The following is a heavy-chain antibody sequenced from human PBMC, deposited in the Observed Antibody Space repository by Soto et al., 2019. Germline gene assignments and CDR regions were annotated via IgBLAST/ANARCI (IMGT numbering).Heavy chain of an antibody. Sequence: ASVKFSCKPSGGTFSSYAISWVRQAPGQGLEWMGGIIPIFGTANYAQKFQGRVTITADESTSTAYMELSSLRSEDTAVYYCAGRYSSSWYSDYYYYGMDVWGQGTTVTVSS. D-gene: IGHD6-13*01. J-gene: IGHJ6*02. CDR3: AGRYSSSWYSDYYYYGMDV. CDR2: IIPIFGTA. V-gene: IGHV1-69*13. CDR1: GGTFSSYA.